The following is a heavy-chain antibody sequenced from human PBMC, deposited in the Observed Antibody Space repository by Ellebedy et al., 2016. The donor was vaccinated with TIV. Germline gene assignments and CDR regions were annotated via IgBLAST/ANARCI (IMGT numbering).Heavy chain of an antibody. V-gene: IGHV4-4*02. CDR3: ATSRGFYPLHV. CDR1: GASISSRNW. J-gene: IGHJ4*02. CDR2: ISHGGST. Sequence: SETLSLTXAVSGASISSRNWWSWVRQPPGKGLEWIGEISHGGSTSYSPSLKSRLTVSMDKSKNQFSLTLNFMTAADTAVYYCATSRGFYPLHVWGQGTLVIVSS. D-gene: IGHD3-22*01.